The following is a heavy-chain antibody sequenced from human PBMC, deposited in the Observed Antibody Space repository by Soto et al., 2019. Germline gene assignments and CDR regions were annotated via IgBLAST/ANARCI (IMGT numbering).Heavy chain of an antibody. J-gene: IGHJ4*02. Sequence: SETLSLTCAFYGVSFSGYYWSCIRHPPGKGLEWIGEINHSGSTNYNPSLKSRVTISLDTSKNQFSLKLSSVTAADTAVYYYARGHYDLWSNYRHRGHFDYWGQGTLFTVSS. D-gene: IGHD3-3*01. CDR2: INHSGST. CDR3: ARGHYDLWSNYRHRGHFDY. CDR1: GVSFSGYY. V-gene: IGHV4-34*01.